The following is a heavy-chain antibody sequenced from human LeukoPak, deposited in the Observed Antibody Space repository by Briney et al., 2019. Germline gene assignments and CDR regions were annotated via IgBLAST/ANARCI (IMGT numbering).Heavy chain of an antibody. CDR3: AKVAPIVVVTGADY. CDR2: ISYDGSNK. Sequence: PGRSLRLSCAASGFTFSSYAMHWVRQAPGKGLEWVAVISYDGSNKYYADSVKGRFTISRDNSKNTLYLQMNSLRAEDTAVYYCAKVAPIVVVTGADYWGQGTLVTVSS. D-gene: IGHD2-21*02. V-gene: IGHV3-30-3*01. J-gene: IGHJ4*02. CDR1: GFTFSSYA.